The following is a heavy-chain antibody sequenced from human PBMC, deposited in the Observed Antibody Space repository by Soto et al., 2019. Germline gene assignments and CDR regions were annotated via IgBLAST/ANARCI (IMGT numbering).Heavy chain of an antibody. Sequence: QLQESGPGLLKPSETLSLTCIVSGFSISNHYLNWVRQSPVKGLQWIGYLYNSGTTNYNPSLRTRVTMSADTSKNQFSLRLTSVTAADTAVYFCGTDPNPGVVGVWGRGTMVTVSS. V-gene: IGHV4-59*11. CDR3: GTDPNPGVVGV. J-gene: IGHJ3*01. CDR1: GFSISNHY. D-gene: IGHD2-15*01. CDR2: LYNSGTT.